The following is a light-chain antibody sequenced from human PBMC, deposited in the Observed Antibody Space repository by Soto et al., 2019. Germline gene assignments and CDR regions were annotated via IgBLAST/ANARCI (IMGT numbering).Light chain of an antibody. Sequence: VMTQTPGTXHXPPGASPXLSCRASQSVSSNYLAWYQQRPGQAPRLLIYDASSRDTGIPDRFSGSGSGTDFTLTISRLEPEDFAMYYCQQYGGSITFGRGTKVDIK. CDR3: QQYGGSIT. CDR1: QSVSSNY. J-gene: IGKJ4*01. CDR2: DAS. V-gene: IGKV3-20*01.